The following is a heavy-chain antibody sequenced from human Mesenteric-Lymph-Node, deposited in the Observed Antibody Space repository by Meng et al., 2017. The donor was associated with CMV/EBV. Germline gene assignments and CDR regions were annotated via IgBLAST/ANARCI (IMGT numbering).Heavy chain of an antibody. D-gene: IGHD4-17*01. J-gene: IGHJ3*02. V-gene: IGHV3-7*01. Sequence: GESLKISCAASGFTFSSYWMSWVRQAPGKGLEWVANIKQDGSEKYYVDSVKGRFTISRDNAKNSLYLQMNSLRAEDTAVYYCARGTVTTTAFDIWGQGTMVTVSS. CDR1: GFTFSSYW. CDR2: IKQDGSEK. CDR3: ARGTVTTTAFDI.